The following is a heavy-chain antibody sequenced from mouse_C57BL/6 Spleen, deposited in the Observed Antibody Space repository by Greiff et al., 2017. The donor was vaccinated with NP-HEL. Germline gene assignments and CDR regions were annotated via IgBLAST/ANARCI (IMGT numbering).Heavy chain of an antibody. J-gene: IGHJ2*01. Sequence: VQLQQPGAELVMPGASVKLSCKASGYTFTSYWMHWVKQRPGQGLEWIGEIDPSDSYTNYNQKFKGKSTLTVDKSSSTAYMQLSSLTSEDSAVYYCARRTAQGYFDYWGQGTTLTVSS. CDR3: ARRTAQGYFDY. CDR2: IDPSDSYT. D-gene: IGHD3-2*02. V-gene: IGHV1-69*01. CDR1: GYTFTSYW.